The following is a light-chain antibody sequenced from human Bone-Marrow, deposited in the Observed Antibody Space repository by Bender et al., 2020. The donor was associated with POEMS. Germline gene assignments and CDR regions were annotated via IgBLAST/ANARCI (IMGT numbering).Light chain of an antibody. CDR3: YSFTVTNTPFV. CDR1: QIGSKS. CDR2: DDR. V-gene: IGLV3-21*02. J-gene: IGLJ1*01. Sequence: SYVLTQPPSVSVAPGQTARITCGGNQIGSKSVHWYQLKPGQAPVLVVYDDRDRPSGIPERFSGSNSGNRATLTISRVEAGDEADYFCYSFTVTNTPFVFGSGTAVTVL.